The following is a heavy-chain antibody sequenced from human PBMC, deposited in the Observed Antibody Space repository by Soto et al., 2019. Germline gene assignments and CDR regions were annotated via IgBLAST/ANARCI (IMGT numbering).Heavy chain of an antibody. CDR1: GGTFSSYA. CDR3: ARVGPDSGRSDYYYGMDV. D-gene: IGHD1-26*01. V-gene: IGHV1-69*06. Sequence: GASVKVSCKASGGTFSSYAISWVRQAPGQGGEWMGGIIPIFGTANYAQKFQGRVTITADKSTSTAYMELSSLRSEDTAVYYCARVGPDSGRSDYYYGMDVWGQGTTVTVS. CDR2: IIPIFGTA. J-gene: IGHJ6*02.